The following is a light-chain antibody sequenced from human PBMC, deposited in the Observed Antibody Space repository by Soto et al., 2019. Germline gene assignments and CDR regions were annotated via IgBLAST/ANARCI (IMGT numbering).Light chain of an antibody. V-gene: IGLV2-14*03. CDR1: SSDVGTYKY. J-gene: IGLJ1*01. CDR2: DVS. Sequence: SALTEPASVSGSPGQSITISCTGTSSDVGTYKYVSWYQQHPGKAPKLMIYDVSNRPSGVSNRFSGSKSGNTASLTISGLQAEDEDDYYCNSYKTSSTLVFGTGTKVTVL. CDR3: NSYKTSSTLV.